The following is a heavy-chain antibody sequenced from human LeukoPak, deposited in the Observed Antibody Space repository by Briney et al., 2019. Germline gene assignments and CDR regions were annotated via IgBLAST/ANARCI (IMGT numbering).Heavy chain of an antibody. D-gene: IGHD3-3*01. CDR3: AREGRITIFGVVIIGRYYFDY. Sequence: ASVKVSCKVSGYTLTELSMHWVRQAPGKGLEWMGGFDPEDGETIYAQKFQGRVTMTEDTSTDTAYMELSSLRSEDTAVYYCAREGRITIFGVVIIGRYYFDYWGQGTLVTVSS. V-gene: IGHV1-24*01. J-gene: IGHJ4*02. CDR1: GYTLTELS. CDR2: FDPEDGET.